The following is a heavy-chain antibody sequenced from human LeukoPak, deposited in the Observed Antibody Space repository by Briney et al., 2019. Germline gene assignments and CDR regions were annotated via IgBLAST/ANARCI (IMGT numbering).Heavy chain of an antibody. V-gene: IGHV1-18*01. CDR2: ISAYNGNT. Sequence: EASVKVSCKASGYTFTSFGISWVRQAPGQGIEWMGWISAYNGNTNYAQKLQGRVTMTTDTSTSTAYMELRSLRSDDTGVYYCARCLPDDFLSGYYYGSGSPFDYWGQGTRVTVSS. J-gene: IGHJ4*02. CDR1: GYTFTSFG. D-gene: IGHD3-10*01. CDR3: ARCLPDDFLSGYYYGSGSPFDY.